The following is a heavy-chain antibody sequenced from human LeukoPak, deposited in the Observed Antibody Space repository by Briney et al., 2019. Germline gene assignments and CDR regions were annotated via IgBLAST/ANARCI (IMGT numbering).Heavy chain of an antibody. D-gene: IGHD3-16*01. Sequence: GGPLRLSWAASGFTFSSYWMNWARRAQGRGLEWVASINHNGNVNYYVDSVKGRFTISRDNAKNSLYLQMSNLRAEDTAVYFCARGGGLDVWGQGATVTVSS. CDR1: GFTFSSYW. CDR3: ARGGGLDV. CDR2: INHNGNVN. J-gene: IGHJ6*02. V-gene: IGHV3-7*03.